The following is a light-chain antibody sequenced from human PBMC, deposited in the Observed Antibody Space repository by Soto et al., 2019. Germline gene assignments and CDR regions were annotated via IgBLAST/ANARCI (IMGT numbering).Light chain of an antibody. V-gene: IGLV2-14*01. CDR3: SSYTISSTYV. CDR1: SSDVGGYNY. J-gene: IGLJ1*01. Sequence: QSALTQPASVSGSPGQSITISCTGTSSDVGGYNYVSWYQQHPGKAPTLMIYDVSNRPSGVSNRFSGSKSGNTASLTISGLQAEDEADYYWSSYTISSTYVFGTGTKLTVL. CDR2: DVS.